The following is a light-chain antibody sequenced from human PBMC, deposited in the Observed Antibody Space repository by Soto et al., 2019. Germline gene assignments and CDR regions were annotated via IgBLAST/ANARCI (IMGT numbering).Light chain of an antibody. V-gene: IGLV1-47*01. CDR2: RND. CDR3: SAWDDSLSGYV. CDR1: SINIGSNY. Sequence: QSALPQAPSASGTPGQRVTISCSGSSINIGSNYVYWYQQLPGTAPKLVIFRNDQRPSGIPDRISGSKSGTSASLAISGLRSVDEADYYCSAWDDSLSGYVFGSGTKVTVL. J-gene: IGLJ1*01.